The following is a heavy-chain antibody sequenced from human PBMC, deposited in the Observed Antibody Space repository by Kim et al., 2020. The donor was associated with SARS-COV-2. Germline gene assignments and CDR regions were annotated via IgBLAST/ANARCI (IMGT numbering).Heavy chain of an antibody. CDR2: ISSSGSTI. CDR3: ARDEDYYDSSGYYSS. J-gene: IGHJ5*02. D-gene: IGHD3-22*01. Sequence: GGSLRLSCAASGFTFSDYYMSWIRQAPGKGLEWVSYISSSGSTIYYADSVKGRFTISRDNAKNSLYLQMNSLRAEDTAVYYCARDEDYYDSSGYYSSWGQVTLVTVSS. CDR1: GFTFSDYY. V-gene: IGHV3-11*04.